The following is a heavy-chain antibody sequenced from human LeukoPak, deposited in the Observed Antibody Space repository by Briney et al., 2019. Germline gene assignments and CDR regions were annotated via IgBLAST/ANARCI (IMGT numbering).Heavy chain of an antibody. CDR3: ARHISGWRYYFDY. V-gene: IGHV4-59*08. CDR1: GGSISSYY. CDR2: IYYSGST. D-gene: IGHD6-19*01. Sequence: KPSETLSLTCTVSGGSISSYYWSWIRQPPGKGLEWIGYIYYSGSTNYNPSLKSRVTISVDTSKNQFSLKLSSVTAADTAVYYCARHISGWRYYFDYWGQGTLVTVSS. J-gene: IGHJ4*02.